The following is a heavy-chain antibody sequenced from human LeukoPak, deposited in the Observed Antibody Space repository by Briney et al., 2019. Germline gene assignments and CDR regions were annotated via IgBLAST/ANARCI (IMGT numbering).Heavy chain of an antibody. CDR2: IGVADDT. J-gene: IGHJ4*02. Sequence: SGGSLRLSCAASGFTFSNYDMFCVRQATGKGLEWVSTIGVADDTYYPGSVRGRFTISRENAKNSLYLQMNSLRAGDTAVYYCARGSGSHFDYWGQGTLVTVSS. V-gene: IGHV3-13*04. CDR1: GFTFSNYD. CDR3: ARGSGSHFDY. D-gene: IGHD1-26*01.